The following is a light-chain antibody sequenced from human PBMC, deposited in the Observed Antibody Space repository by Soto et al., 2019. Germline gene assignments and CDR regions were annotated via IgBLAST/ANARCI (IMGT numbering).Light chain of an antibody. CDR2: GAS. CDR1: QSFSSSY. V-gene: IGKV3-20*01. J-gene: IGKJ5*01. CDR3: QQYGSSPPEIT. Sequence: EIVMTQSPATLTVSPGERATLPCRASQSFSSSYLAWYQQRPGQAPRLLIYGASSRATGIPDRFSGSGSGTDFTLTISRLEPEDFAVYYCQQYGSSPPEITFGQGTRLEIK.